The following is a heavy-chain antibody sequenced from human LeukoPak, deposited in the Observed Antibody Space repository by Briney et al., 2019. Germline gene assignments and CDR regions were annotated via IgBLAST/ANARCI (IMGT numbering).Heavy chain of an antibody. V-gene: IGHV1-69*04. CDR3: ARDGMRITMVRGVTFNWFDP. J-gene: IGHJ5*02. D-gene: IGHD3-10*01. CDR2: IIPILGIA. CDR1: GGTFSSYA. Sequence: SVKVSCKASGGTFSSYAISWVRQAPGQGLEWMGRIIPILGIANYAEKFQGRVTITADKSTSTAYMELSSLRSEDTAVYYCARDGMRITMVRGVTFNWFDPWGQGTLVTVSS.